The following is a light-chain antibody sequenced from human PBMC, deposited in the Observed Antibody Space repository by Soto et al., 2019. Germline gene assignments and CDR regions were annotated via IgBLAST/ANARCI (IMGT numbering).Light chain of an antibody. CDR2: DAS. J-gene: IGKJ2*01. CDR1: QNISVW. CDR3: QQYDSSSPT. V-gene: IGKV1-5*01. Sequence: DIQMTQSPSTLSASVGDGVTITCRASQNISVWLAWYQQRPGKAPKFLIYDASSLETGVPSRFSGSGSGTEFTLTFRGMQPDDFATYYCQQYDSSSPTFGQGTKLEIK.